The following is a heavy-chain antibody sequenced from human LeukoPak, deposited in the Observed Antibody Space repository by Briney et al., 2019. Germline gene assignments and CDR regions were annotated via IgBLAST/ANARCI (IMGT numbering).Heavy chain of an antibody. J-gene: IGHJ6*03. Sequence: GGSLRLSCAASGFTFSSYAMSWVRQAPGKGLEWVSTISGSGSSTYYADSVKGRFTISRDNSKNTLYLQMNSLRAEDTAIYYCAKRGGYYYDPEGRQPYYYMDVWGKGPTVTVSS. CDR2: ISGSGSST. CDR3: AKRGGYYYDPEGRQPYYYMDV. CDR1: GFTFSSYA. D-gene: IGHD3-22*01. V-gene: IGHV3-23*01.